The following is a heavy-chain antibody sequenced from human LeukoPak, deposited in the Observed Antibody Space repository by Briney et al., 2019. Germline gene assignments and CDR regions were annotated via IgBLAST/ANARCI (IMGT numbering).Heavy chain of an antibody. D-gene: IGHD2-2*01. J-gene: IGHJ4*02. CDR2: ISYSGST. CDR1: GASISSYY. V-gene: IGHV4-59*01. CDR3: ARRVSTMTQFDY. Sequence: SETLSLTCTVSGASISSYYWSWIRQPPGKGLEWIGYISYSGSTNYNPSLKSRVTISADTSKNQFSLKLISVTAADTALYYCARRVSTMTQFDYWGQGTLVIVSS.